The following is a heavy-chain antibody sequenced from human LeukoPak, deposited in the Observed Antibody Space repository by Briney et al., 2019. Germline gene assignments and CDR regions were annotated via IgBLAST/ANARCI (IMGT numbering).Heavy chain of an antibody. Sequence: GGSLRLSCAASGNYWMHWVRQAPGKGLVWVSHIDSGGSWTSYVDSVKGRFTISKDNAKNTVYPQMNNLRAEDTAVYYCVSFYETYWGRGTLVTVSS. CDR2: IDSGGSWT. D-gene: IGHD2/OR15-2a*01. J-gene: IGHJ4*02. V-gene: IGHV3-74*01. CDR1: GNYW. CDR3: VSFYETY.